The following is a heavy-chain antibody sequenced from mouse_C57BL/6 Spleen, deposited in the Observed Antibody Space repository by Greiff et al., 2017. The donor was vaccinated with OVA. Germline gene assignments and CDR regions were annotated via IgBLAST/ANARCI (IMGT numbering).Heavy chain of an antibody. J-gene: IGHJ4*01. CDR1: GYSITSGYD. V-gene: IGHV3-1*01. CDR2: IRYSGST. CDR3: ARGGYYLYYAMDY. Sequence: EVQLQESGPGMVKPSQSLSLTCTVTGYSITSGYDWHWIRHFPGNKLEWMGYIRYSGSTNYNPSLKSRISITHDTSKNHFFLKLNSVTTEDSATYYCARGGYYLYYAMDYWGQGTSVTVSS. D-gene: IGHD2-3*01.